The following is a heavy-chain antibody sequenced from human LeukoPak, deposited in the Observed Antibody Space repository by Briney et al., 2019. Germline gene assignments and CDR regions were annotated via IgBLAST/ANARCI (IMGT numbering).Heavy chain of an antibody. CDR3: ARAHSTSYYMDV. CDR2: IYHSGST. V-gene: IGHV4-30-2*01. CDR1: GGSISSGGYY. Sequence: PSETLSLTCTVSGGSISSGGYYWSWIRQPPGKGLEWIGYIYHSGSTYYNPSLKSRVTISVDRSKSQFSLNLSSVTAADTAVYYCARAHSTSYYMDVWGKGTTVTVSS. D-gene: IGHD5-18*01. J-gene: IGHJ6*03.